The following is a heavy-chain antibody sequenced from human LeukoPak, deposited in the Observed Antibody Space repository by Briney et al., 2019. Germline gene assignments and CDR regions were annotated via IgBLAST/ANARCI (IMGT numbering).Heavy chain of an antibody. CDR2: ISSSGSTI. J-gene: IGHJ4*02. CDR3: VGGDSSSWRNYFDY. CDR1: GFTFSSYG. Sequence: GGSLRLSCAASGFTFSSYGMHWVRQAPGKGLEWVSYISSSGSTIYYADSVKGRFTISRDNAKNSLYLQMNSLRAEDTAVYYCVGGDSSSWRNYFDYWGQGTLVTVSS. D-gene: IGHD6-13*01. V-gene: IGHV3-48*04.